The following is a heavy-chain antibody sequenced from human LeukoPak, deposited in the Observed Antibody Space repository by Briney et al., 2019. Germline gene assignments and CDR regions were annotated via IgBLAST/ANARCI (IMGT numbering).Heavy chain of an antibody. V-gene: IGHV3-48*03. CDR2: ISSSGNTI. CDR3: ARESPPQYSYDSSSYLGPMDAFDI. Sequence: GGSLRLSCAASGFTLSSYEMNWVRQAPGKGLDWVSYISSSGNTIYYADSVKGRFTISRDNAKNSLYLQMNSLRAEDTAVYYCARESPPQYSYDSSSYLGPMDAFDIWGQGTMVTVSS. CDR1: GFTLSSYE. D-gene: IGHD3-22*01. J-gene: IGHJ3*02.